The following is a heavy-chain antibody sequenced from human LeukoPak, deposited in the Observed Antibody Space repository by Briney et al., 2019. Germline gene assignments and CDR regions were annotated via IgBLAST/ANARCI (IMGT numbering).Heavy chain of an antibody. CDR3: ARDSQTTVTFDY. CDR1: GFTFSRYS. CDR2: ISSSSSTI. D-gene: IGHD4-17*01. V-gene: IGHV3-48*02. J-gene: IGHJ4*02. Sequence: PGGSLRLSCAASGFTFSRYSMNWVRQAPGKGLEWVSYISSSSSTIDYADSVKGRFSISRDNAKNSLYLQMKSLRDEDTAVYYCARDSQTTVTFDYWGQGTLVTVSS.